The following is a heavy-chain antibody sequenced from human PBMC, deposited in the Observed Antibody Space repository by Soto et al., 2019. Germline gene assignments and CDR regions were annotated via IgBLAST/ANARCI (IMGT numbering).Heavy chain of an antibody. CDR2: ISGSGGST. D-gene: IGHD6-6*01. J-gene: IGHJ4*02. CDR1: GFTFSSYA. V-gene: IGHV3-23*01. Sequence: EVQLLESGGGLVQPGGSLRLSCAASGFTFSSYAMSWVRQAPGKGLEWVSAISGSGGSTYYADSVKGRFTISRDNSKNTLYLQMNSLRAEDTAVYYCAKDPLTLSIIGDIAARPGFGYWGQGTLVTVSS. CDR3: AKDPLTLSIIGDIAARPGFGY.